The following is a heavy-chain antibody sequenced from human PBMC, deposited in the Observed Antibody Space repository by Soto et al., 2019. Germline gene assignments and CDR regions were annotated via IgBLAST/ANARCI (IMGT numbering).Heavy chain of an antibody. V-gene: IGHV3-30-3*01. Sequence: PGGSLRLSCAASGFTFSSYAMHWVRQAPGKGLEWVAVISYDGSNKYYADSVKGRFTISRDNSKNTLYLQMNSLRAEDTAVYYCARDGAPQTAPISPIDYWGQGTLVTVSS. CDR1: GFTFSSYA. D-gene: IGHD5-18*01. J-gene: IGHJ4*02. CDR2: ISYDGSNK. CDR3: ARDGAPQTAPISPIDY.